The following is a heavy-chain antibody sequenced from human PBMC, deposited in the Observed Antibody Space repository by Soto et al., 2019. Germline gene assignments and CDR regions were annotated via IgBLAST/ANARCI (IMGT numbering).Heavy chain of an antibody. CDR2: IDPSDSYT. Sequence: PGESLKISCKGSGYSFTSYWISWVRQMPGKGLEWMGRIDPSDSYTNYSPSFQGHVTISADKSISTAYLQWSSLKASDTAMYYCASLHTSVAEYYYYYGMDVWGQGTTVTVSS. CDR3: ASLHTSVAEYYYYYGMDV. V-gene: IGHV5-10-1*01. CDR1: GYSFTSYW. D-gene: IGHD6-19*01. J-gene: IGHJ6*02.